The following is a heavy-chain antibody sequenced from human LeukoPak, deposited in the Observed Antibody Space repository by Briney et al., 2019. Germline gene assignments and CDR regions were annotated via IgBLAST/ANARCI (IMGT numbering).Heavy chain of an antibody. V-gene: IGHV3-23*01. Sequence: GGSLRLSCAASGFTFSTYAMSWVRQAPGKGLEWVSCVSDNSDATYYADSVKGRFTISRDNSKSTLYLQMNSLRAEDTATYYCAKAISTVQWLLMANWGQGTLVTVSS. J-gene: IGHJ4*02. D-gene: IGHD6-19*01. CDR2: VSDNSDAT. CDR1: GFTFSTYA. CDR3: AKAISTVQWLLMAN.